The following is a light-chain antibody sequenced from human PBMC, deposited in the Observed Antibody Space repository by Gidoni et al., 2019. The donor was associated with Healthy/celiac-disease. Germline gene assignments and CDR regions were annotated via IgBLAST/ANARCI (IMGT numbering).Light chain of an antibody. CDR3: QQRSNWPPRYT. V-gene: IGKV3-11*01. CDR2: DAS. CDR1: QSVSSD. J-gene: IGKJ2*01. Sequence: EIVLTQSPATLSLSPGERATLSCRASQSVSSDLAWYQQKPGQAPRLLIYDASNRATGIPARFSGSGSGTDFTLTISSLEPEDLAVYYCQQRSNWPPRYTFGQGTKLEIK.